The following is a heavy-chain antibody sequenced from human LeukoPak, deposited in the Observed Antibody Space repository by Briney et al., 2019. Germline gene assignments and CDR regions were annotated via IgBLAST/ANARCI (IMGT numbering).Heavy chain of an antibody. J-gene: IGHJ6*04. CDR1: GFTFSSYS. D-gene: IGHD3-10*02. CDR3: AELGITMIGGV. V-gene: IGHV3-21*01. CDR2: ISSSSSYI. Sequence: PGGSLRLSCAASGFTFSSYSMNWVRQAPGKGLEWVSSISSSSSYIYYADSLKGRFTISRDNAKNSLYLQMNSLRAEDTAVYYCAELGITMIGGVWGRGTTVTISS.